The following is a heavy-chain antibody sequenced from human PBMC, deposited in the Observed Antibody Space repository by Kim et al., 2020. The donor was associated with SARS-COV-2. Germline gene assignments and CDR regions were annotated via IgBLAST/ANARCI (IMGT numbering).Heavy chain of an antibody. D-gene: IGHD5-12*01. CDR1: GFTFTSYG. V-gene: IGHV1-18*01. CDR2: ISAYNGNT. J-gene: IGHJ4*02. Sequence: ASVKVSCKASGFTFTSYGISWVRQAPGQGLEWMGWISAYNGNTNYAQKLQGRVTMTTDTSTSTAYMELRILRSDDTAVYYCAREALGGYSGTRLGLGPDYWGQETLVTVSS. CDR3: AREALGGYSGTRLGLGPDY.